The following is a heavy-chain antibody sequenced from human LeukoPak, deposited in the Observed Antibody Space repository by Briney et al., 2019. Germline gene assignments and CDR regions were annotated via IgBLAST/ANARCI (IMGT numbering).Heavy chain of an antibody. CDR2: INTNTGNP. CDR1: GYTFTSYA. V-gene: IGHV7-4-1*02. D-gene: IGHD3-16*01. J-gene: IGHJ3*02. Sequence: GASVKVSCKASGYTFTSYAMNWVRQAPGQGLEWMGWINTNTGNPTYAQGFTGRFVFSLDTSVSTAYLQISSLKAEDTAVYYCARESRDYVWGSYREGAFDIWGQGTMVTVSS. CDR3: ARESRDYVWGSYREGAFDI.